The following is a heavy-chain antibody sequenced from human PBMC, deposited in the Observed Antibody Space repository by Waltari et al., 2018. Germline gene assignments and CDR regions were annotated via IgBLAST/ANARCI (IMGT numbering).Heavy chain of an antibody. V-gene: IGHV4-34*01. J-gene: IGHJ3*01. CDR2: ITHSGNV. CDR1: GGSFSDYS. CDR3: ANLAR. Sequence: QVQIHQWGVGLLRPSETLSLTCEVSGGSFSDYSWSWIRQTPGRGLEWIGQITHSGNVDYNPSLSSRGSIVIDTSKNQLSLKLTSVTAADTAMYYCANLARWGQGIFVTVSS. D-gene: IGHD3-16*01.